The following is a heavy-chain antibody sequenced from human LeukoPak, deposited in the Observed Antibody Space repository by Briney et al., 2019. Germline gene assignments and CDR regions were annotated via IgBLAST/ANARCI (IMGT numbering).Heavy chain of an antibody. CDR3: ARDLTWDY. Sequence: PSGTLSLTCAVSGASISSNYWWSWVRQPPGTGLEWIGEIYHSGSINYNPSLRSRVTISLDTSKNQFSLKLSSVTAADTAVYYCARDLTWDYWGQGTLVTVSS. V-gene: IGHV4-4*02. J-gene: IGHJ4*02. CDR2: IYHSGSI. CDR1: GASISSNYW.